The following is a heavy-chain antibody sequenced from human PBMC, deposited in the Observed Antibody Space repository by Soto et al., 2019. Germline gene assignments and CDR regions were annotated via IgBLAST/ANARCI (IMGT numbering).Heavy chain of an antibody. V-gene: IGHV1-46*01. CDR3: ARGFPIMIMFGGVIVQDFDY. CDR1: GYTFTSYY. D-gene: IGHD3-16*02. CDR2: INPSGGST. Sequence: ASVKVSCKASGYTFTSYYMHWVRQAPGQGLEWMGIINPSGGSTSYAQKFQGRVTMTRDTSTSTVYMELSSLRSEDTAVYYCARGFPIMIMFGGVIVQDFDYWGQGTLVTVSS. J-gene: IGHJ4*02.